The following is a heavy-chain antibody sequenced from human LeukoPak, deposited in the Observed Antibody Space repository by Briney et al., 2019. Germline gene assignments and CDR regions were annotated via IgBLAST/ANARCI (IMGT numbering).Heavy chain of an antibody. CDR3: ATFPLGYCSYGSCGGNY. CDR1: GFTFTDYY. Sequence: PGGSLRLSCAASGFTFTDYYMTWIRQAPGKGLEWVSYISNTGSYTGYVDSVKGGCTISRDTAKKYLLLQLISLRVEETAAYFCATFPLGYCSYGSCGGNYWGHGTLVTVSS. CDR2: ISNTGSYT. D-gene: IGHD2-15*01. J-gene: IGHJ4*01. V-gene: IGHV3-11*03.